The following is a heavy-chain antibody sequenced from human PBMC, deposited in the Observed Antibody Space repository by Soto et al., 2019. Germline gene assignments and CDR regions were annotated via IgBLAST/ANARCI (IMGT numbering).Heavy chain of an antibody. J-gene: IGHJ5*02. CDR1: GDTLTKLS. CDR3: GTGRVGGSYWFDP. V-gene: IGHV1-24*01. D-gene: IGHD1-26*01. CDR2: FDPEDGET. Sequence: SAEVCCKFSGDTLTKLSMRWVLQTPGKGLEWMGGFDPEDGETIYAQKFQGRVTMTEDTSTDTAYMELSSLRSEGTAVYYCGTGRVGGSYWFDPWGQGTPVTVSS.